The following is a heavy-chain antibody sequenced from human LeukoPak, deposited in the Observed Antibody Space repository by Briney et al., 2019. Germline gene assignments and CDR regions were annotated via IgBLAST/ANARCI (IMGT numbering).Heavy chain of an antibody. CDR1: GYTFTSYG. CDR3: ARVDGYDSSGYTVDY. V-gene: IGHV1-18*01. Sequence: ASVKVSCKASGYTFTSYGISWVRQAPGQGLEWMGWISAYNGNTNYAQKLQGRVTMTTDTSTSTAYMELRSLRSDDTAVYYCARVDGYDSSGYTVDYWGQGTLVTVSS. J-gene: IGHJ4*02. D-gene: IGHD3-22*01. CDR2: ISAYNGNT.